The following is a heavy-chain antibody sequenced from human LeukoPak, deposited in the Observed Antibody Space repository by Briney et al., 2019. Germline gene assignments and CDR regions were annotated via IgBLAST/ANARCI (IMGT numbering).Heavy chain of an antibody. CDR3: ATRRNIGVAGPGAFDI. V-gene: IGHV1-24*01. D-gene: IGHD6-19*01. Sequence: ASVKVSCKVSGYTLTELSMYWVRQAPGKGLESMGGFDPEDGEIIYAQKFQGRVTMTEDTSTDTAYMELSSLRSEDTAVYYCATRRNIGVAGPGAFDIWGQGTMVIVSS. J-gene: IGHJ3*02. CDR2: FDPEDGEI. CDR1: GYTLTELS.